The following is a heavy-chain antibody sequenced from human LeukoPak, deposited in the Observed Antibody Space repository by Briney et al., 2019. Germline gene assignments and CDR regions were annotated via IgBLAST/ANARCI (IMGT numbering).Heavy chain of an antibody. CDR1: GGSFSGYY. CDR2: INHSGST. D-gene: IGHD4-17*01. V-gene: IGHV4-34*01. CDR3: ARQLRAPRYGDYRPGYYYYYMDV. Sequence: KTSETLSLTCAVYGGSFSGYYWSWIRQPPGKGLEWIGEINHSGSTNYNPSLKSRVTISVDTSKNQFSLKLSSVTAADTAVYYCARQLRAPRYGDYRPGYYYYYMDVWGKGTTVTISS. J-gene: IGHJ6*03.